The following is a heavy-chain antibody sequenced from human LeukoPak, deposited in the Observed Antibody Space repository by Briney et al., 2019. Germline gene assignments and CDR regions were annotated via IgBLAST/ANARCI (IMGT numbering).Heavy chain of an antibody. J-gene: IGHJ5*02. CDR3: ASNPNTGSAFDP. CDR2: IYYTGST. V-gene: IGHV4-59*08. D-gene: IGHD1-14*01. Sequence: PSETLSLTCTVSGGSISSYYWNWVRQPPGKGLEWIGYIYYTGSTNYNPSLKSRVTISVDTSKTQFSLKLSSVTAADTAVYYCASNPNTGSAFDPWGQGTLVTVSS. CDR1: GGSISSYY.